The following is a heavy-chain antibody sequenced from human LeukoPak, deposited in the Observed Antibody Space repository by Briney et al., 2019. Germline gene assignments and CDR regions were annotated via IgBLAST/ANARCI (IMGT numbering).Heavy chain of an antibody. V-gene: IGHV1-24*01. J-gene: IGHJ3*02. CDR2: FDPEDGET. CDR1: GYTLTELS. CDR3: AREPYYYDSSQDAFDI. D-gene: IGHD3-22*01. Sequence: ASVTVSCKVSGYTLTELSMHWVRQAPGKGLEWMGGFDPEDGETIYAQKFQGRVTMTEDTPTDTAYMELSSLRSEDTAVYYCAREPYYYDSSQDAFDIWGQGTMVTVSS.